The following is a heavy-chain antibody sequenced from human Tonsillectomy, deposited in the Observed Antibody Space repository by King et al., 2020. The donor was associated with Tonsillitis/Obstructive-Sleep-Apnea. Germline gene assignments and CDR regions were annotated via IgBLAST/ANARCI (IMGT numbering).Heavy chain of an antibody. D-gene: IGHD5-18*01. CDR2: NYYSGST. CDR1: GGSISSYY. Sequence: VQLQESGPGLVKPSETLSLTCTVSGGSISSYYWSWIRQPPGKGLEWIGYNYYSGSTNYNPSLKSRVTISVDTSQNQFSLKLSSVTAADTAVYYCAGDWGGDTGSISYSWFDPCGQGTLVTVSS. J-gene: IGHJ5*02. V-gene: IGHV4-59*01. CDR3: AGDWGGDTGSISYSWFDP.